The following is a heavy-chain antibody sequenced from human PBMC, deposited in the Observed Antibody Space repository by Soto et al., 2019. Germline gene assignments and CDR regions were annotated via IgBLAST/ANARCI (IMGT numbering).Heavy chain of an antibody. J-gene: IGHJ5*02. CDR1: GGTFRTYT. D-gene: IGHD5-12*01. CDR3: ARSIHEDIGVAGPKEIYFDP. Sequence: QVQLVQSGAEVKRPGSSVKVSCQTSGGTFRTYTINWVRQATGQGLEWMGRITPILDVANYAQTFQGRVTINSDKSTSTADMELRSLSSEDTAVYYCARSIHEDIGVAGPKEIYFDPWGQGTLVTVSS. V-gene: IGHV1-69*02. CDR2: ITPILDVA.